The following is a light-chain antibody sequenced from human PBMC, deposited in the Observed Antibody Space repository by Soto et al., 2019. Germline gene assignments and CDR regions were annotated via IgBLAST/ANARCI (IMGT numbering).Light chain of an antibody. CDR2: GAS. CDR3: QQYKNWPTWT. Sequence: EIVMTQSPATLSVSPGERVTLSCRASQSVGSNLAWYQQKPGQAPRLLIYGASTRATGIPARFSGSGSETEFTLTISSLQAEDSAVNFCQQYKNWPTWTFGQGTKVEIK. J-gene: IGKJ1*01. CDR1: QSVGSN. V-gene: IGKV3-15*01.